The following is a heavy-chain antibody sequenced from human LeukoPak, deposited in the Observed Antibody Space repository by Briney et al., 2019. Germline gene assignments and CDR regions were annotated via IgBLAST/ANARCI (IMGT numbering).Heavy chain of an antibody. V-gene: IGHV1-3*01. CDR2: INAGNGNT. J-gene: IGHJ4*02. CDR3: ARDANSYYYGSGSPAQEY. CDR1: GYTFTSYA. Sequence: ASVKVSYKASGYTFTSYAIYWVRQAPGQRLEWMGWINAGNGNTKYSQKFQGRVTMTRDTSTSTVYMELSSLRSEDTAVYYCARDANSYYYGSGSPAQEYWGQGTLVTVSS. D-gene: IGHD3-10*01.